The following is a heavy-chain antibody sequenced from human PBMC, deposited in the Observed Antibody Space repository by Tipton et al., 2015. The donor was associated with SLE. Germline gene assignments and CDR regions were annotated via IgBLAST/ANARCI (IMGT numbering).Heavy chain of an antibody. V-gene: IGHV3-66*02. CDR2: IYSGGSA. J-gene: IGHJ6*03. D-gene: IGHD3-16*01. Sequence: SLRLSCAASGFTVSSKYMNWVRQAPGKGLQWVSVIYSGGSAIYADSVKGRFTISRDNSKNTLFLQMTSLRPEDTAVYYCARGGVSYMDVWGKGTTVTVSS. CDR3: ARGGVSYMDV. CDR1: GFTVSSKY.